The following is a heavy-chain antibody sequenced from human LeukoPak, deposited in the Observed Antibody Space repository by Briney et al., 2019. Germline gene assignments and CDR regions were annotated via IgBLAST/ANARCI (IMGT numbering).Heavy chain of an antibody. D-gene: IGHD4-17*01. J-gene: IGHJ4*02. CDR1: GFTFSGYA. V-gene: IGHV3-23*01. Sequence: GGSLRLSCAASGFTFSGYAMSWVRQAPGKGLGWVSAISGSASSTYYADSVKGRFTISRDNSKNTLFLQMNSLRAEDTAIYYCAKDYWEQSDYVGAIAYWGQGTLVTVSS. CDR3: AKDYWEQSDYVGAIAY. CDR2: ISGSASST.